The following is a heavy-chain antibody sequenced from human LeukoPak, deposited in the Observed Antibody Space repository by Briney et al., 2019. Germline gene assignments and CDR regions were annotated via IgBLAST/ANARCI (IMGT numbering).Heavy chain of an antibody. CDR1: GFTFSSYE. D-gene: IGHD4-17*01. CDR3: ARGPRTTKVPDYYYMDV. Sequence: GGSLRLSCAASGFTFSSYEMNWVRQAPGKGLEWVSYISSSGSTIYYADSVKGRFTISRDNAKNSLYLQMNSLRAEDTAVYYCARGPRTTKVPDYYYMDVWGKGTTVTVSS. V-gene: IGHV3-48*03. CDR2: ISSSGSTI. J-gene: IGHJ6*03.